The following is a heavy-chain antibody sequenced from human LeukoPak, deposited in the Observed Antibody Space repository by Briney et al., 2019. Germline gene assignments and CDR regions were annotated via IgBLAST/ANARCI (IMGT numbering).Heavy chain of an antibody. CDR3: ACHYGDYSFFDY. J-gene: IGHJ4*02. V-gene: IGHV3-7*02. CDR2: IKQDGSEK. Sequence: GSLRLSCAASGFTFSSYWMSWVRQAPGKGLEWVANIKQDGSEKYYVDSVKGRFTISRDNARNSLYLQMNSLRAEDTAVYYCACHYGDYSFFDYWGQGTLVTVSS. CDR1: GFTFSSYW. D-gene: IGHD4-17*01.